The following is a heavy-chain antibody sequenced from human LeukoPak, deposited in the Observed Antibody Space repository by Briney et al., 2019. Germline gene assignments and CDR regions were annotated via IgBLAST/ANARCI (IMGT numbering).Heavy chain of an antibody. J-gene: IGHJ6*02. CDR1: GFNFSSYA. D-gene: IGHD1-7*01. V-gene: IGHV3-23*01. Sequence: PGGSLRLSCAASGFNFSSYAMSWVRQAPGKGLEWVSAISGSGGSTYYADSVKGRFTISRDNSKNTLYLQMNSLRAEDTAVYYCAKRGELYGYYYYGMDVWGQGTTVTVSS. CDR3: AKRGELYGYYYYGMDV. CDR2: ISGSGGST.